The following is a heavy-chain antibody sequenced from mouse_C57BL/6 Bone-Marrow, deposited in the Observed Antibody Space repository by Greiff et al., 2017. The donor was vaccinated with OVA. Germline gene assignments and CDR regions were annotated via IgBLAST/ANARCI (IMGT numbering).Heavy chain of an antibody. V-gene: IGHV1-52*01. J-gene: IGHJ2*01. Sequence: QVQLKQPGAELVRPGSSVKLSCKASGYTFTSYWMHWVKQRPIQGLEWIGNIDPSDSETHYNQKFKDKATLTVDKSSSTAYMQLSSLTSEDSAVYYCARRPHYYGSGRGYFDYWGQGTTLTVSS. CDR2: IDPSDSET. CDR3: ARRPHYYGSGRGYFDY. D-gene: IGHD1-1*01. CDR1: GYTFTSYW.